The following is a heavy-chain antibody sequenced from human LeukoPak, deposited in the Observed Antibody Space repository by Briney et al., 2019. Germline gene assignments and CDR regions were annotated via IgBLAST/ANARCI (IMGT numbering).Heavy chain of an antibody. Sequence: PGGSLRLSCAASGFTFSSYAMSWVRQAPGKGLEWVSVISGSGGSTYYADSVKGRFTISRDNSKNTLYLQMNSLRAEDTAVYYCAKGSCSGGSCYVDYWGQGTLVTVSS. CDR2: ISGSGGST. D-gene: IGHD2-15*01. CDR1: GFTFSSYA. J-gene: IGHJ4*02. CDR3: AKGSCSGGSCYVDY. V-gene: IGHV3-23*01.